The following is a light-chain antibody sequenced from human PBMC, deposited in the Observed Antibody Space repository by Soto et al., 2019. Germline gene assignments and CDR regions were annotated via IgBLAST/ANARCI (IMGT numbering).Light chain of an antibody. Sequence: DIVMTQSPDSLAVSLGERATINCKSSQSVLYSSNNKNYLAWYQQKPGQPPKLLIYWASTRESGVPDRFGGSGSGTDFTLTISSLQAEDVAVYYCQQYYSVPQTFGQGTKVEIK. CDR1: QSVLYSSNNKNY. CDR2: WAS. CDR3: QQYYSVPQT. J-gene: IGKJ1*01. V-gene: IGKV4-1*01.